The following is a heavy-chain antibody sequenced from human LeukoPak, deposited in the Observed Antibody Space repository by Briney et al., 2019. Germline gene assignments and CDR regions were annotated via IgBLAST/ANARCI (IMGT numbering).Heavy chain of an antibody. D-gene: IGHD5-12*01. V-gene: IGHV1-3*01. CDR1: GYTFTSYA. J-gene: IGHJ4*02. CDR2: IDAGNGNT. Sequence: ASVKVSCKASGYTFTSYAMHWVRQAPGQRLEWMGWIDAGNGNTKYSQKFQGRVTITRDTSASTAYMELSSLRSEDTAVYYCASGGDIVATEMNYWGQGTLVTVSS. CDR3: ASGGDIVATEMNY.